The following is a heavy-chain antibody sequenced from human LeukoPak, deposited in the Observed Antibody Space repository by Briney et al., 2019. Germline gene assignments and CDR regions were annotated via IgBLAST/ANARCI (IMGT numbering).Heavy chain of an antibody. Sequence: GGSLRLSCAASGFTFSGYEMNWVRQAPGKGLEWVAVIWYDGSNKYYADSVKGRFTISRDNSKNTLYLQMNSLRAEDTAVYYCARGRYCSGGSCYQPFDYWGQGTLVTVSS. V-gene: IGHV3-33*08. D-gene: IGHD2-15*01. J-gene: IGHJ4*02. CDR3: ARGRYCSGGSCYQPFDY. CDR1: GFTFSGYE. CDR2: IWYDGSNK.